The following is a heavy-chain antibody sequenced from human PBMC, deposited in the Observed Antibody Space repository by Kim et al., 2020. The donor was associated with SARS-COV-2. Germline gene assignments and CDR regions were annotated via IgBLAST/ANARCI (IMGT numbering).Heavy chain of an antibody. D-gene: IGHD6-13*01. J-gene: IGHJ4*02. Sequence: DSVKGRFTISRDNSKNMLYLQMNSLRAEDTAAYYCARVGNSSSGYRPFDYWGQGTLVTVSS. V-gene: IGHV3-23*01. CDR3: ARVGNSSSGYRPFDY.